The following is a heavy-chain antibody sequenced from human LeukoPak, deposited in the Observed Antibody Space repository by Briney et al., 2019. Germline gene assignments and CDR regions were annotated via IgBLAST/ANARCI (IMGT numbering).Heavy chain of an antibody. CDR2: ISSSSSYI. D-gene: IGHD6-19*01. CDR3: TSSGWYGDY. CDR1: GFTFSSYS. V-gene: IGHV3-21*01. Sequence: PGGSLRLSCAASGFTFSSYSMNWVRQAPGKGLEWVSSISSSSSYIYYADSVKGRLTISRNNAKNSLYLQMNSLRAEDTAVYYCTSSGWYGDYWGQGTLVTVSS. J-gene: IGHJ4*02.